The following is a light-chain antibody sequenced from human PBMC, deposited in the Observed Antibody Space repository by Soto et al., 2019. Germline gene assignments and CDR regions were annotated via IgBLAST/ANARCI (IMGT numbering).Light chain of an antibody. V-gene: IGKV3-15*01. J-gene: IGKJ4*01. CDR1: QSVSSN. CDR3: QQYNSWPPLT. CDR2: GAS. Sequence: EIVMTQTPATLSVSPGERATLSYRASQSVSSNLAWYQQKPGQAPRLLLYGASTRATGIPGRFSGSGSGTEFTLTISSLPSEDFAVYYCQQYNSWPPLTFGGGTKVEIK.